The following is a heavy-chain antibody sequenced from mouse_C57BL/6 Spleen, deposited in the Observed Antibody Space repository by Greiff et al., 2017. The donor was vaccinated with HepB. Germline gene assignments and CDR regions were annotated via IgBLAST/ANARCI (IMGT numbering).Heavy chain of an antibody. CDR2: IYPGDGDT. D-gene: IGHD1-1*01. Sequence: VQLQQSGPELVKPGASVKISCKASGYAFSSSLMNWVKQRPGKGLEWIGRIYPGDGDTNYNGKFKGKATLTADKSSSTAYMQLSSLTSEDSAVYFCARGGTTVVEAMDYGGQGTSVTVSS. V-gene: IGHV1-82*01. CDR3: ARGGTTVVEAMDY. J-gene: IGHJ4*01. CDR1: GYAFSSSL.